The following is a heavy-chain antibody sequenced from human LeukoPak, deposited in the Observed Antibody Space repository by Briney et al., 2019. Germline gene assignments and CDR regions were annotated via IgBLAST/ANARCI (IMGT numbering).Heavy chain of an antibody. CDR1: GYTLTELS. CDR2: FDPEDGER. V-gene: IGHV1-24*01. D-gene: IGHD3-3*01. CDR3: ATTVFGVLTSFDY. J-gene: IGHJ4*02. Sequence: ASVNVSCKVSGYTLTELSMHWVRQAPGKGLEWMGGFDPEDGERIYAQKFQGRVTMTEDTSTDTAYMDLSSLRSEDTAIYYCATTVFGVLTSFDYWGQGTPVTVSS.